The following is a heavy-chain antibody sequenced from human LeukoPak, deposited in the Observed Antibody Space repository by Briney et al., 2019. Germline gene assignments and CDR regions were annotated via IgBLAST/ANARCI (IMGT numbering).Heavy chain of an antibody. CDR2: INHSGST. V-gene: IGHV4-34*01. Sequence: SETLSLTCAVYGGSFSGYYWSWIRQPPGKGLEWIGEINHSGSTNYNPSLNSRVTISVDTSENQFSLRLSSVTAADTAVYYCAKARDCSGGSCYQFNRFDPWGQGTLVTVSS. D-gene: IGHD2-15*01. CDR1: GGSFSGYY. J-gene: IGHJ5*02. CDR3: AKARDCSGGSCYQFNRFDP.